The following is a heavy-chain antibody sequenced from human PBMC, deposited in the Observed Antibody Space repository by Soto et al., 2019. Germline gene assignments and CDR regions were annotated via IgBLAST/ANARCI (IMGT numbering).Heavy chain of an antibody. D-gene: IGHD2-2*01. CDR2: IDPSDSYT. V-gene: IGHV5-10-1*01. Sequence: IPSKGSGYSFTGYGVRRMRQKPEKGLEWMGRIDPSDSYTNYSPSFQGHVTISADKSISTAYLQWSSLKASDTAMYYCARLRDCSSTSGYEGYYYYGMDFWGQGTTVIVSS. CDR1: GYSFTGYG. CDR3: ARLRDCSSTSGYEGYYYYGMDF. J-gene: IGHJ6*02.